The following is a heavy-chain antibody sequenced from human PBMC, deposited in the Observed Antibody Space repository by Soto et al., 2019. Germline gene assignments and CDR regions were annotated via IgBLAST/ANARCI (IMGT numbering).Heavy chain of an antibody. D-gene: IGHD5-18*01. J-gene: IGHJ3*02. V-gene: IGHV1-69*02. CDR2: IIPILGIA. CDR3: ARVPNTAGVRNAFDI. CDR1: GGTFSSYT. Sequence: SVKVSCKASGGTFSSYTISWVRQAPGQGLEWMGRIIPILGIANYAQKFQGRVTITADKSTSTAYMELSSLRSEDTAVYYCARVPNTAGVRNAFDIWGQGTMVTVSS.